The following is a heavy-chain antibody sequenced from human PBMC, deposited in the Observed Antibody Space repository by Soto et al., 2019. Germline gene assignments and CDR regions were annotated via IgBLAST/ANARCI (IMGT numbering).Heavy chain of an antibody. CDR1: GFTFSNHG. V-gene: IGHV3-30*18. J-gene: IGHJ3*01. D-gene: IGHD4-17*01. Sequence: QGLLVESGGGVVQPGAPLRLSFAASGFTFSNHGIHWVRQAPGRGREWLAVTSFEENLNFYAASVQDLFTISRDNSKNTLYLQMNSLRPEDTAVYYCANRGPYGDYVGFDVWGQGTMVTVSS. CDR3: ANRGPYGDYVGFDV. CDR2: TSFEENLN.